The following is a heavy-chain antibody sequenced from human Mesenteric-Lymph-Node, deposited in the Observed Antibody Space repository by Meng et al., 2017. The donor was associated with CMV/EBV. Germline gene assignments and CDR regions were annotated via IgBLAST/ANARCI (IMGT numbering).Heavy chain of an antibody. CDR1: GFTFSTYG. CDR2: IWSDGSNK. D-gene: IGHD5-24*01. J-gene: IGHJ4*02. CDR3: AKEGVYDGYAVDY. V-gene: IGHV3-33*06. Sequence: AASGFTFSTYGMHWVLQAPGKGLEWMAVIWSDGSNKYYADSVKGRFTISRDNSKNTLFLQMTSLRAEDTAVYYCAKEGVYDGYAVDYWGQGTLVTVSS.